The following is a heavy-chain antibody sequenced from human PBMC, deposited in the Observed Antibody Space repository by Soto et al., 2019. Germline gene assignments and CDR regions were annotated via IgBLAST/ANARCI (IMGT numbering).Heavy chain of an antibody. V-gene: IGHV3-30-3*01. CDR2: ISYDGSNK. D-gene: IGHD1-26*01. CDR1: GFTFSSYA. CDR3: ARGHVGIVGAVYFDI. J-gene: IGHJ3*02. Sequence: QVQLVESGGGVVQPGRSLRLSCAASGFTFSSYAMHWVRQAPGKGLEWVAVISYDGSNKYYADSVKGRFTISRDNSKNTLYLQMNSLRAEDTAVHYSARGHVGIVGAVYFDIWGQGTMVTVSS.